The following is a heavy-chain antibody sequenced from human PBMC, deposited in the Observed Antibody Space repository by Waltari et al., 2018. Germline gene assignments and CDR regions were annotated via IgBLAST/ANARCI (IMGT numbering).Heavy chain of an antibody. V-gene: IGHV4-30-4*02. CDR1: GGTFSSYAI. Sequence: QVQLVQSGAEVKKPGSSVKVSCKASGGTFSSYAISWVRQAPGQGLEWIGYIYYSGSTYYNPSLKSRVTISVDTSKNQFSLKLSSVTAADTAVYYCARGLRSGEDYWGQGTLVTVSS. CDR3: ARGLRSGEDY. D-gene: IGHD3-3*01. J-gene: IGHJ4*02. CDR2: IYYSGST.